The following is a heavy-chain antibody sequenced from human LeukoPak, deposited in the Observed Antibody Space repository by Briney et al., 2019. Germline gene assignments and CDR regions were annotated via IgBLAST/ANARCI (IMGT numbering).Heavy chain of an antibody. J-gene: IGHJ5*02. CDR1: GDSLSESAYY. CDR2: VSYRGSI. CDR3: ARRHYAAWFDP. V-gene: IGHV4-39*01. Sequence: SETLSLTCSVSGDSLSESAYYWSWAWLRHAPGKGLEWIGSVSYRGSIRYNAALKTRVTISVDMPKNRFSLNFNSVTATDTAVYYCARRHYAAWFDPWGQGTLVTVSS. D-gene: IGHD2-2*01.